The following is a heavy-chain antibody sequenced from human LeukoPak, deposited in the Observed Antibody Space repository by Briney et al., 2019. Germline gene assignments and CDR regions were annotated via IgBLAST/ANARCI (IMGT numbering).Heavy chain of an antibody. CDR2: INQDGSEK. Sequence: PGGSLRLSCAASGFTFSSYWMSWVRQAPGKGLEWVANINQDGSEKYYVDSVKGRFTISRDNAKNSLYLQMNSLRAEDTAVYYCAKDIGCSSTSCYFQRPELYYYYYMDVWGKGTTVTVSS. D-gene: IGHD2-2*01. CDR1: GFTFSSYW. J-gene: IGHJ6*03. V-gene: IGHV3-7*01. CDR3: AKDIGCSSTSCYFQRPELYYYYYMDV.